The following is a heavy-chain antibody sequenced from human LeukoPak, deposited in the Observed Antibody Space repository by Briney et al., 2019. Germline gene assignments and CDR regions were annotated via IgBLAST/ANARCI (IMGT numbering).Heavy chain of an antibody. CDR1: GFTFSSYE. J-gene: IGHJ4*02. V-gene: IGHV3-48*03. Sequence: GGSLRLSCAASGFTFSSYEMNWVRQAPGKGLEWVSYISSSGSTIYYADSVKGRFTISRDNAKNSLYLQMNSLRAQDPAVYYCARDRYCSGGSCYYFDYWGQGTLVTVSS. CDR2: ISSSGSTI. CDR3: ARDRYCSGGSCYYFDY. D-gene: IGHD2-15*01.